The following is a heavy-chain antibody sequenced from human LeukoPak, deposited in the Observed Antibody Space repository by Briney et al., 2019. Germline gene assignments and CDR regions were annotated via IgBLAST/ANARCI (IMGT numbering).Heavy chain of an antibody. CDR3: ARIKTQSAWFGEYYYYYYMDV. V-gene: IGHV3-11*01. CDR2: ISSSGSTI. CDR1: GVTFSDYY. J-gene: IGHJ6*03. Sequence: GGSLRLSCAASGVTFSDYYMSWIRQAPGKGLEWVSYISSSGSTIYYADSVKGRFTVSRDNAKNSLYLQMNSLRAEDTAVYYCARIKTQSAWFGEYYYYYYMDVWGKGTTVTVSS. D-gene: IGHD3-10*01.